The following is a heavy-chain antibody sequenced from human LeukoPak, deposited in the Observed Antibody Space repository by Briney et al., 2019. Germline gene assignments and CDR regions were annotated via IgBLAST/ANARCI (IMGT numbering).Heavy chain of an antibody. D-gene: IGHD3-10*01. V-gene: IGHV4-34*01. CDR1: GGSFSGYY. Sequence: SETLSLTCAVYGGSFSGYYWSWIRQPPGKGLEWIGEINHSGSTNYNPSLKSRVTISVDTSKNQFSLKLSSVTAADTAVYYCARPGGYGPGSYYNGGLGYWGQGTLVTVSS. J-gene: IGHJ4*02. CDR3: ARPGGYGPGSYYNGGLGY. CDR2: INHSGST.